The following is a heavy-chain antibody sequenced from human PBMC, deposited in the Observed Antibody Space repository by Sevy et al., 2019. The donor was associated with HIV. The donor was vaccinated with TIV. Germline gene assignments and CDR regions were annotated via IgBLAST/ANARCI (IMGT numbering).Heavy chain of an antibody. CDR1: GGSFSGYY. CDR3: ARHCGSTSCSYAFDI. Sequence: SETLSLTCAVYGGSFSGYYWSWIRQPPGKGLEWIGEINHSGSTNYNPSLKSRVTISVDTSKNQFSLKLSSVTAADTAVYYGARHCGSTSCSYAFDIWGQGTMVTVSS. J-gene: IGHJ3*02. V-gene: IGHV4-34*01. CDR2: INHSGST. D-gene: IGHD2-2*01.